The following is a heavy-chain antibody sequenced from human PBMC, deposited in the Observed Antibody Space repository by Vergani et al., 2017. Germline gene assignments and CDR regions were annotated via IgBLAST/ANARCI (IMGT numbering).Heavy chain of an antibody. D-gene: IGHD3-22*01. V-gene: IGHV3-23*01. J-gene: IGHJ4*02. CDR1: GFTFSSYA. Sequence: EVQLLESGGGLVQPGGSLRLSCAASGFTFSSYAMSWVRQAPGKGLEWVSAISGSGGSTYYADSVKGRFTISRDNSKNTLYLQMNSLRAEDTAVHYCANGGDSSGYNDYWGQGTLVTVSS. CDR3: ANGGDSSGYNDY. CDR2: ISGSGGST.